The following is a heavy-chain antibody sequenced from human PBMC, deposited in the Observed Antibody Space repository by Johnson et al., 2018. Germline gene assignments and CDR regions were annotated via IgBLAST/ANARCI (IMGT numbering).Heavy chain of an antibody. CDR3: ARDLPFSPVDFWSGLPNMDV. Sequence: QVQLVQSGAEVKKPGSSVKVSCKASGGTFSSYTISWVRQAPGQGLEWMGRIIPILGIANYAQKFQGRVTITADKSTTTAYMELSSLRSEDTAVYYWARDLPFSPVDFWSGLPNMDVWGKGTTVTVS. D-gene: IGHD3-3*01. CDR1: GGTFSSYT. CDR2: IIPILGIA. J-gene: IGHJ6*03. V-gene: IGHV1-69*09.